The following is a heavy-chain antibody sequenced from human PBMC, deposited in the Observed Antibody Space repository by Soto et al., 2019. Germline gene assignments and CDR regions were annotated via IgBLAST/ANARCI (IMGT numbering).Heavy chain of an antibody. CDR1: DDSITSSTFY. J-gene: IGHJ3*02. D-gene: IGHD1-26*01. CDR2: IYFSGNT. Sequence: PSETLCLTCTVSDDSITSSTFYWGWIRQSPGKGLEWIGSIYFSGNTYYNPSLKSRVTISVDTSKNQFSLNLNSVTAADTAVYYCARHPLHRVGASISAFDIWGQGTVVT. V-gene: IGHV4-39*01. CDR3: ARHPLHRVGASISAFDI.